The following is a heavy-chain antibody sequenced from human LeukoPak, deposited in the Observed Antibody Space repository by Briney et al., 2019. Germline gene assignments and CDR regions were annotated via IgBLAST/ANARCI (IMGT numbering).Heavy chain of an antibody. CDR3: ASHSSSTVTKNSDWFDP. CDR1: GYTLTELS. D-gene: IGHD4-17*01. J-gene: IGHJ5*02. Sequence: ASVKVSCKVSGYTLTELSMHWVRQAPGKGLEWMGGFDPEDGETIYAQKFQGRVTMTEDTSTDTAYMELSSLRSEDTAVYYCASHSSSTVTKNSDWFDPWGQGTLVTVSS. V-gene: IGHV1-24*01. CDR2: FDPEDGET.